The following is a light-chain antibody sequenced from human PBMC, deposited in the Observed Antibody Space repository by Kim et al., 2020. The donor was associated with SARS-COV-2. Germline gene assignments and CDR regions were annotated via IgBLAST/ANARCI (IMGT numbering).Light chain of an antibody. V-gene: IGKV3-20*01. CDR3: QQYDSSPYT. CDR2: NTS. Sequence: EIVLTQSPGTLSLSPGERATLSCRASQSVNSNYLAWYQQKPGQAPRLLIFNTSTRATGIPDRFSGSGSGTDFTLTISRLEPEDFAVYYCQQYDSSPYTFGQGTKLEIK. CDR1: QSVNSNY. J-gene: IGKJ2*01.